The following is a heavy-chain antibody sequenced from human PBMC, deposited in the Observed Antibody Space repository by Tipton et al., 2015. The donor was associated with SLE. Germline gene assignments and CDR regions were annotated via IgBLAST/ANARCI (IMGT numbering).Heavy chain of an antibody. CDR2: IYYSGST. CDR3: ARTPAGDIAVAGGAFDI. V-gene: IGHV4-61*05. Sequence: TLSLTCTVSGGSISSSSYYWGWIRQPPGKGLEWIGYIYYSGSTNYNPSLKSRVTISVDTSKNQFSLKLSSVTAADTAVYYCARTPAGDIAVAGGAFDIWGQGTMVTVSS. CDR1: GGSISSSSYY. J-gene: IGHJ3*02. D-gene: IGHD6-19*01.